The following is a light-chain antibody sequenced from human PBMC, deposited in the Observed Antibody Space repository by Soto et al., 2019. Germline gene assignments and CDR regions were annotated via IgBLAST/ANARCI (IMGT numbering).Light chain of an antibody. CDR1: QSVSSY. CDR2: ETS. Sequence: DIQMTQSPSPLSASVGDRVDITCRTSQSVSSYLNWYQAKPGKAPKLLIYETSNLESGVTSRFSGSGSGTAFTLPISSMQPEDSATDYCQQSYSTPPFTFGPGTRVDI. J-gene: IGKJ3*01. CDR3: QQSYSTPPFT. V-gene: IGKV1-39*01.